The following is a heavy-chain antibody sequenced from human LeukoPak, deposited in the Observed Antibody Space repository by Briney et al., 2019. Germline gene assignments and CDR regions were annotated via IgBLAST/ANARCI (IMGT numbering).Heavy chain of an antibody. CDR1: GGSISSGGHS. J-gene: IGHJ5*02. Sequence: SETLSLTCTVSGGSISSGGHSWSWIRQPPGKGLEWIGNIHYSGSTNYNSSLKSRVTISVDTSKNHFSLKMISVTTADTAVYFCARGGWFHDRWGQGTLVTVSS. CDR2: IHYSGST. D-gene: IGHD6-19*01. V-gene: IGHV4-61*03. CDR3: ARGGWFHDR.